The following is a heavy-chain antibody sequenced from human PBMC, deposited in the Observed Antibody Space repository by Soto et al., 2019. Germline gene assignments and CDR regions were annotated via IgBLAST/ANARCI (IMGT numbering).Heavy chain of an antibody. J-gene: IGHJ4*02. Sequence: AGSLRLSCAASGFTFSSYAMHWVRQAPGKGLEWVAGISYDGSNKYYADSVNGRFTISRDNSKNTLYLQMNSLRAEDTAVYYCARGPSSLTRFDYWGQGTLVTVSS. CDR2: ISYDGSNK. V-gene: IGHV3-30-3*01. CDR3: ARGPSSLTRFDY. D-gene: IGHD2-2*01. CDR1: GFTFSSYA.